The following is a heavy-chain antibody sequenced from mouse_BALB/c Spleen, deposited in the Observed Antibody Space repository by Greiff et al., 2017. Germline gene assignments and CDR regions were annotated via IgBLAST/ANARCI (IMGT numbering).Heavy chain of an antibody. J-gene: IGHJ4*01. CDR1: GYTFTSYW. CDR2: INPSTGYT. D-gene: IGHD1-1*01. CDR3: ARSELLRSPYYYAMDY. V-gene: IGHV1-7*01. Sequence: QVQLQQSGAELAKPGASVKMSCKASGYTFTSYWMHWVKQRPGQGLEWIGYINPSTGYTEYNQKFKDKATLTADKSSSTAYMQLSSLTSEDSAVYYGARSELLRSPYYYAMDYWGQGTSVTVSS.